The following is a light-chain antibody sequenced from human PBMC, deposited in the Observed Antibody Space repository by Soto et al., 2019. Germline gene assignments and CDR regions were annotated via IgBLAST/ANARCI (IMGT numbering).Light chain of an antibody. V-gene: IGLV2-14*01. CDR1: SSDVGGYDF. Sequence: QSVLAQPASVSLSPGQSITMSCTGTSSDVGGYDFVSWYQHHPGKAPKLMIYEVSTRPSGVSDRFSGSKSGNTASLTISGLQAEDEADYYCSSYTSDWGVFGTGTKVTVL. CDR2: EVS. CDR3: SSYTSDWGV. J-gene: IGLJ1*01.